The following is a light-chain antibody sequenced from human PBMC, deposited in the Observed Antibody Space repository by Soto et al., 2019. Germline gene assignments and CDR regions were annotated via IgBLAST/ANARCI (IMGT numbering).Light chain of an antibody. Sequence: QSALTQPASVSGSPGQSITISCTGTSGDVGGYYYVSWYQQLPGKAPKLIIYEVTNRPSGVSDRFSGSKSDNTASPTISGLQTEDEADYYCCSYVSSKTYVFGTGTKLTVL. V-gene: IGLV2-14*01. CDR2: EVT. CDR3: CSYVSSKTYV. J-gene: IGLJ1*01. CDR1: SGDVGGYYY.